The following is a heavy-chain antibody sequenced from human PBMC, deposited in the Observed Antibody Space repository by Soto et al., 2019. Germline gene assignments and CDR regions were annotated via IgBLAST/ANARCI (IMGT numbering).Heavy chain of an antibody. CDR1: GGSISSVGHY. CDR2: IYSGGST. CDR3: ARDRPHYDILTGPGLD. Sequence: ETLSLTCSVSGGSISSVGHYMSWVRQAPGKGLEWVSVIYSGGSTYYADSVKGRFTISRDNSKNTLYLQMNSLRAEDTAVYYCARDRPHYDILTGPGLDWGQGTLVTVSS. J-gene: IGHJ4*02. D-gene: IGHD3-9*01. V-gene: IGHV3-53*01.